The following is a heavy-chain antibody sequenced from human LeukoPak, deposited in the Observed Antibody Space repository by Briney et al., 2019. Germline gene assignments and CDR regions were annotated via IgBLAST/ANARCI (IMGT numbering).Heavy chain of an antibody. CDR2: ISWNSGSI. Sequence: GGSLRLSCAASGFTFDDCAMHWVRQAPGKGLEWVSGISWNSGSIGYADSVKGRFTISRDNAKNSLYLQMNSLRAEDTAVYYCAKEKYSGSYSAFDYWGQGTLVTVSS. D-gene: IGHD1-26*01. CDR1: GFTFDDCA. V-gene: IGHV3-9*01. J-gene: IGHJ4*02. CDR3: AKEKYSGSYSAFDY.